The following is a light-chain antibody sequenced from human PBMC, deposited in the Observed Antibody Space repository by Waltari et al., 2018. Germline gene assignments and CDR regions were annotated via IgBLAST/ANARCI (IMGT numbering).Light chain of an antibody. CDR3: QVWDSGSDHYV. Sequence: SYVLTQPPSVSVAPGQTARITCEGNKLGSKTVHWYQHKPGQAPVLVVYDDGDRPSGIPERFSGSNSGNTATLTISRVEAGDEADYYCQVWDSGSDHYVFGTVTTVTVL. J-gene: IGLJ1*01. V-gene: IGLV3-21*02. CDR1: KLGSKT. CDR2: DDG.